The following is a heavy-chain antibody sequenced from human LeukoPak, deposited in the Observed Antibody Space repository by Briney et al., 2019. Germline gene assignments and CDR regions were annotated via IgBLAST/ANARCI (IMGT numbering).Heavy chain of an antibody. D-gene: IGHD7-27*01. CDR2: ISSSSSYI. Sequence: GGSLRLSCAASGFTFSSYSMNWVRQAPGKGLEWVSSISSSSSYIYYADSVKGRFTISRDNAKNSLYLQMNSLRAEDTAVYYCAREAGEEGAYYFDYWGQGTLVTVSS. CDR1: GFTFSSYS. J-gene: IGHJ4*02. CDR3: AREAGEEGAYYFDY. V-gene: IGHV3-21*01.